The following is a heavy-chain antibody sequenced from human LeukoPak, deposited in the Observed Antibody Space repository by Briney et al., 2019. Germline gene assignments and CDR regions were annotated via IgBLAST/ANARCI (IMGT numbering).Heavy chain of an antibody. D-gene: IGHD3-10*01. CDR3: GRFGDEAGIDY. CDR1: GFTFSTYW. Sequence: GGSLRLSCAASGFTFSTYWMTWVRQAPGKGLEWVANIKPSGTETYYGDPVKGRFTISRDNAKNLLYLQMSSLRAEDTAVYSCGRFGDEAGIDYWGQGTLVTVSS. J-gene: IGHJ4*02. V-gene: IGHV3-7*01. CDR2: IKPSGTET.